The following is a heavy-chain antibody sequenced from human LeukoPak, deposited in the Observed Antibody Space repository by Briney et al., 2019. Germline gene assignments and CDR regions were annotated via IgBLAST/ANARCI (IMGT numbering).Heavy chain of an antibody. V-gene: IGHV4-34*01. J-gene: IGHJ5*02. CDR3: ARPRAVTTRGYWFDP. Sequence: SETLSLTCAVYGGSFSGYYWSWIRQPPGKGLEWIGEINHSGSTNYNPSLKSRVTISVDTSKNQISLKLSSVTAADTAVYYCARPRAVTTRGYWFDPWGQGTLVTVSS. CDR1: GGSFSGYY. CDR2: INHSGST. D-gene: IGHD4-17*01.